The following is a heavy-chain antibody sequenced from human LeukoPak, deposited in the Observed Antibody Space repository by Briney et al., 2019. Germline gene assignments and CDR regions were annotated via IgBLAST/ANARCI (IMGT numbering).Heavy chain of an antibody. Sequence: SETLSLTCTVSGGSIRSSYYYWGWIRQPPGKGLEWIGSIYDSGSTYYNPSLKSRVTISVDTSKNQFSLKLNSVTAADTAVYYCARVKFRDSSGYYYFLDYWGQGTLVTVSS. V-gene: IGHV4-39*01. CDR3: ARVKFRDSSGYYYFLDY. J-gene: IGHJ4*02. CDR2: IYDSGST. CDR1: GGSIRSSYYY. D-gene: IGHD3-22*01.